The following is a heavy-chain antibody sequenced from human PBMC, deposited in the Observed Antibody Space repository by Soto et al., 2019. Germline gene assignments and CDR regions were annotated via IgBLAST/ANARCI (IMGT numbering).Heavy chain of an antibody. V-gene: IGHV4-31*03. CDR3: ARGRLLWFGEIQTNWFDP. J-gene: IGHJ5*02. CDR2: IYYSGST. CDR1: GGSISSGGYY. Sequence: QVQLQESGPGLVKPSQTLSLTCTVSGGSISSGGYYWSWIRQHPGKGLEWIGYIYYSGSTYYNPSLKSRVTISVDTSKNQFSLKLSSVTAADTAVYYCARGRLLWFGEIQTNWFDPWGQGTLVTVSS. D-gene: IGHD3-10*01.